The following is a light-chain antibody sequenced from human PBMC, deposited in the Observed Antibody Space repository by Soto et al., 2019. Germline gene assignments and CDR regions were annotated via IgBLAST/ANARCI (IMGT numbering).Light chain of an antibody. CDR1: TSDVGAYDE. Sequence: QSALSQPASVSGSPGQSITISCTGTTSDVGAYDEVTWYQQHPGKAPKLLLYSVSDRPSGISFRFSGSKSGNTASLTISGLQAEDAADYFCSSYTTRNTRIFGGGTQLTVL. J-gene: IGLJ2*01. V-gene: IGLV2-14*03. CDR2: SVS. CDR3: SSYTTRNTRI.